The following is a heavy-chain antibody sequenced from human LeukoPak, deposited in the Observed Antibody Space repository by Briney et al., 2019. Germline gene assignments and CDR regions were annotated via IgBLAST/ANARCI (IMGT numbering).Heavy chain of an antibody. CDR2: ISSSGSTI. D-gene: IGHD3-10*01. CDR1: GFTFSSYG. V-gene: IGHV3-48*04. Sequence: GGSLRLSCAASGFTFSSYGMHWVRQAPGKGLEWVSYISSSGSTIYYADSVKGRFTISRDNAKNSLYLQMNSLRAEDTAVYYCITMVRGVTTHWGQGTLVTVSS. J-gene: IGHJ4*02. CDR3: ITMVRGVTTH.